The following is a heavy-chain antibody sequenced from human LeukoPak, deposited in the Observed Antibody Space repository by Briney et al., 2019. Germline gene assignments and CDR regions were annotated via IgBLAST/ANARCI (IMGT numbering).Heavy chain of an antibody. CDR2: ISYDGSNK. CDR3: ARDLDAFDI. V-gene: IGHV3-30-3*01. CDR1: GFTFSSYA. J-gene: IGHJ3*02. Sequence: GRSLRLSCAASGFTFSSYAVHWVRQAPGKGLEWVAVISYDGSNKYYADSVKGRFTISRDNSKNTLYLQMNSLRAEDTAVYYCARDLDAFDIWGQGTMVTVSS.